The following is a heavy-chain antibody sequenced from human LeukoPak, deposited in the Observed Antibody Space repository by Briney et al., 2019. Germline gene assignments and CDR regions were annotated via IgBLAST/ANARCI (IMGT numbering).Heavy chain of an antibody. CDR3: ASSIVGAAFDY. D-gene: IGHD1-26*01. J-gene: IGHJ4*02. Sequence: GGSLRLSCAASGFTFSDYYMSWIRQAPGKGLEWVSYISSSGNTIYYADSVKGRFTISRDNAKSSLYLQMYSLRAEDTAVYYCASSIVGAAFDYWGQGTLVTVSS. CDR1: GFTFSDYY. CDR2: ISSSGNTI. V-gene: IGHV3-11*04.